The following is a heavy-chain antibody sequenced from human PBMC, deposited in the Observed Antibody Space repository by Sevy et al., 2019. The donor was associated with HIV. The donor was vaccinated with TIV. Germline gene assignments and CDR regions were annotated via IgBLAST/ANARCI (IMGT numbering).Heavy chain of an antibody. CDR2: ISSSGSTI. D-gene: IGHD1-26*01. J-gene: IGHJ4*02. Sequence: GGSLRLSCAASGFTLSDYYMSWIRQAPGKGLEWVSYISSSGSTIYYADSVKGRFTISRDNAKNSLYLQMNSLRAEDTAVYYCARTRLVGATRLYFDYWGQGPLVTVSS. CDR1: GFTLSDYY. CDR3: ARTRLVGATRLYFDY. V-gene: IGHV3-11*04.